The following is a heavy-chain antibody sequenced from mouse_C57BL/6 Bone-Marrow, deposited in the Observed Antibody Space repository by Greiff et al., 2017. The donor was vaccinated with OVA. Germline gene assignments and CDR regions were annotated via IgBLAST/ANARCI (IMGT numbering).Heavy chain of an antibody. V-gene: IGHV5-6*02. J-gene: IGHJ4*01. CDR1: GFTFSSYG. CDR2: ISSGSSYT. Sequence: EVTLMESGGDLVKPGGSLKLSCAASGFTFSSYGMSWVRQTPDQRLEWVATISSGSSYTYYPDSVKRRFTLSRDHAKNTLYLQMISLQSEDTATYYCARRFGYYGSSYDAMDYWGQGTSVTVSS. D-gene: IGHD1-1*01. CDR3: ARRFGYYGSSYDAMDY.